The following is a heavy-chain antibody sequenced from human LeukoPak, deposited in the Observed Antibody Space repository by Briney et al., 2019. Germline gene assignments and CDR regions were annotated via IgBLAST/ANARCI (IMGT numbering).Heavy chain of an antibody. CDR1: GGSFSTYY. CDR3: ARRGGHGGSFDY. J-gene: IGHJ4*02. V-gene: IGHV4-59*08. CDR2: IYYSGSGST. Sequence: SETLSLTCTVSGGSFSTYYWSWIRQPPGKGLEWIGYIYYSGSGSTNYNPSLKSRVTISVDTSKNQFSLKLSSVTAADTVVYYCARRGGHGGSFDYWGQGTLVTVSS. D-gene: IGHD4-23*01.